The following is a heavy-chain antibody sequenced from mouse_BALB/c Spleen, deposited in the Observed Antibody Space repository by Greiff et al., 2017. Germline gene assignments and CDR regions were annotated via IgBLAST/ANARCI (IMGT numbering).Heavy chain of an antibody. Sequence: QVHVKQSGPQLVRPGASVKISCKASGYSFTSYWMHWVKQRPGQGLEWIGMIDPSDSETRLNQKFKDKATLTVDKSSSTAYMQLSSPTSEDSAVYYCARSPNWYWGQGTTLTVSS. J-gene: IGHJ2*01. D-gene: IGHD4-1*01. CDR1: GYSFTSYW. CDR3: ARSPNWY. V-gene: IGHV1S127*01. CDR2: IDPSDSET.